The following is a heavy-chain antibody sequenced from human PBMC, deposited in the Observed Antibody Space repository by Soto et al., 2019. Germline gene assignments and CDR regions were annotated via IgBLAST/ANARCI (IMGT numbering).Heavy chain of an antibody. Sequence: GGSLRLSCAASGFTFSSYGMHWVRQAPGKGLEWVAVIWYDGSNKYYADSVKGRFTISRDNSKNTLYLQMNSLRAEDTAVYYCARDLRNDILTGPTDAFDIWGQGTMVTVSS. D-gene: IGHD3-9*01. J-gene: IGHJ3*02. V-gene: IGHV3-33*01. CDR2: IWYDGSNK. CDR3: ARDLRNDILTGPTDAFDI. CDR1: GFTFSSYG.